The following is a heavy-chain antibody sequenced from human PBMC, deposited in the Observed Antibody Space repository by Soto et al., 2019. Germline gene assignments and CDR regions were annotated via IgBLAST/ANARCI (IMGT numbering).Heavy chain of an antibody. CDR1: GFTFSTFD. CDR2: IRGVAGST. V-gene: IGHV3-23*01. CDR3: AKGRSYYYYYGVDV. J-gene: IGHJ6*02. Sequence: GGSLRLSCAASGFTFSTFDMTWVRQAPGKGLEWVSLIRGVAGSTHYPDSVKGRFTISKDNFKSTLYLQMNSLRAEDTALYYCAKGRSYYYYYGVDVWGQGTTVTVSS.